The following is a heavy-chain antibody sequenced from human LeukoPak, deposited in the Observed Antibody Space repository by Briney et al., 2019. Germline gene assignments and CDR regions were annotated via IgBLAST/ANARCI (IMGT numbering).Heavy chain of an antibody. CDR2: IYYSGST. V-gene: IGHV4-59*08. CDR1: GGSISSYY. Sequence: PSETLSLTCTVSGGSISSYYWSWIRQPPGKGLEWIGYIYYSGSTNYNPSLKSRVTISVDTSKNQFSLKLSSVTAADTAVYYCASGNGDYRPMYFQRWGQGTLVTVSS. J-gene: IGHJ1*01. D-gene: IGHD4-17*01. CDR3: ASGNGDYRPMYFQR.